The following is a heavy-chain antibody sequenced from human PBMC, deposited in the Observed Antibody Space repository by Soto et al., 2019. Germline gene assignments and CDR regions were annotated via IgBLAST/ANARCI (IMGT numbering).Heavy chain of an antibody. CDR2: INSAGST. J-gene: IGHJ4*02. V-gene: IGHV3-53*01. CDR3: ARSGYSFAGGY. D-gene: IGHD5-18*01. Sequence: EVQLVESGGGLIPTGGSLRLSCAASGFLVNSAYMTWVRQAPGKGLEWISMINSAGSTLYADSVKGWFTIARDNSKNRLDLRMNSLRAEDTAMYYFARSGYSFAGGYWGQGALVIVTS. CDR1: GFLVNSAY.